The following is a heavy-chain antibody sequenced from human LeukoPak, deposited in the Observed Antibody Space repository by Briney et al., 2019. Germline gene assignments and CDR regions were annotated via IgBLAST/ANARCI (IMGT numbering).Heavy chain of an antibody. J-gene: IGHJ4*02. CDR2: ISGDGVST. CDR3: ARESGKFDY. CDR1: GLPIGDFA. V-gene: IGHV3-43*02. Sequence: AGGSLRLSCVASGLPIGDFAMHWVREAPGKGLEWVSLISGDGVSTFYADSVKGRFSISRDNSKNSLSLEINSLRTEDTAMYYCARESGKFDYWGQGTLVAVSS.